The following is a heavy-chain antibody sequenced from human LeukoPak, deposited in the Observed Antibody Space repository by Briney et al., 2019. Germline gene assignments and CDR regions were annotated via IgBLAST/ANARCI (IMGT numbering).Heavy chain of an antibody. J-gene: IGHJ5*02. CDR2: IYHSGST. CDR3: ARENMYYYDSSGYYGWFDP. D-gene: IGHD3-22*01. V-gene: IGHV4-38-2*02. CDR1: GYSISSGYY. Sequence: SQTLSLTCTVSGYSISSGYYWGRIRQPPGKGLEWIGSIYHSGSTYYNPSLKSRVTISVDTSKNQFSLKLSSVTAADTAVYYCARENMYYYDSSGYYGWFDPWGQGTLVTVSS.